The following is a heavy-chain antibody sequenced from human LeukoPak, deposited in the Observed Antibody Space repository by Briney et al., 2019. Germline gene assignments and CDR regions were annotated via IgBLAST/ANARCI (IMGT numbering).Heavy chain of an antibody. D-gene: IGHD2/OR15-2a*01. J-gene: IGHJ6*02. CDR1: GGTFSNNG. Sequence: ASVKVSCKASGGTFSNNGVSWVRQAPGQGLEWMGGIIPIFTTANYAQKFQGRVTIIADESANTAYMELSSLRSEDTAVYYCASLVRVIPDYYGMDVWGQGTTVTVSS. CDR2: IIPIFTTA. CDR3: ASLVRVIPDYYGMDV. V-gene: IGHV1-69*01.